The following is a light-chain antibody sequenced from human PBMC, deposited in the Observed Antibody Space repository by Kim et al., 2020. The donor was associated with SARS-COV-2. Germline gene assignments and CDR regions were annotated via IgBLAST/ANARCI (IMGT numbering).Light chain of an antibody. Sequence: SYELTQPPSVSVSPGQTASITCSGDKLGNKYANWYQQKPGQSPVLVICQDTKRPSGIPERFSGSNSGNTATLTISGAQSLDEADYYCQAWDSSTGWVFCGGTQLTVL. CDR1: KLGNKY. CDR2: QDT. V-gene: IGLV3-1*01. J-gene: IGLJ3*02. CDR3: QAWDSSTGWV.